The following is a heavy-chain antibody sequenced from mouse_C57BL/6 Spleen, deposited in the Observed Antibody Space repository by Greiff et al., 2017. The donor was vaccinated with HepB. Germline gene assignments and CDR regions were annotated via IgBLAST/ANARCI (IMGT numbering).Heavy chain of an antibody. D-gene: IGHD2-3*01. CDR2: ISDGGSYT. CDR3: ASGDGPFAY. CDR1: GFTFSSYA. V-gene: IGHV5-4*03. Sequence: EVKLVESGGGLVKPGGSLKLSCAASGFTFSSYAMSWVRQTPEKRLEWVATISDGGSYTYYPDNVKGRFTISRDNAKNNLYLQMSHLKSEDTAMYYCASGDGPFAYWGQGTLVTVSA. J-gene: IGHJ3*01.